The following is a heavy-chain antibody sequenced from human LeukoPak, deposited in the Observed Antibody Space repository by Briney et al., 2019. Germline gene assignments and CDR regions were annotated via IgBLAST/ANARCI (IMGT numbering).Heavy chain of an antibody. J-gene: IGHJ4*02. Sequence: PGGSLRLSCVASGFTFRDFSMSWVRQAPGKGLEWVAVISSGSDHTYYADSVKGRFAIFRDNSKNTLYLQMNSLRIEDTAIYYCAKDRLYFGDEFGDYWGQGTLATVSS. CDR3: AKDRLYFGDEFGDY. CDR2: ISSGSDHT. CDR1: GFTFRDFS. V-gene: IGHV3-23*01. D-gene: IGHD3-16*01.